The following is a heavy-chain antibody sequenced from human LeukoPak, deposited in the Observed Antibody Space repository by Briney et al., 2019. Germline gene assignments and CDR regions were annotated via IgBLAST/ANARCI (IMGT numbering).Heavy chain of an antibody. J-gene: IGHJ4*02. CDR1: GGSISSSSYY. Sequence: SETLSLTCTVSGGSISSSSYYWGWIRQPPGTGLEWIGSIYYSGSTYYNPSLKSRVTISVDTSKNQFSLKLSSVTAADTAVYYCARHRQGGIYTSSWYGFGYWGQGTLVTVSS. CDR3: ARHRQGGIYTSSWYGFGY. V-gene: IGHV4-39*01. D-gene: IGHD6-13*01. CDR2: IYYSGST.